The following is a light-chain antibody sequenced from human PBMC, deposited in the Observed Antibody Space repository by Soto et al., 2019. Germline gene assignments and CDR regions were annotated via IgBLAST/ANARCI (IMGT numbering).Light chain of an antibody. CDR2: GAS. J-gene: IGKJ5*01. CDR3: QQYNNWLIT. V-gene: IGKV3-15*01. Sequence: EIVMTQSPATLSVYPGERATLSCRASQRVSSNLAWYQQKPGQAPRLLIYGASTRATGIPARFSGSGSVTEFTLTISSLQSEDFAVYYCQQYNNWLITFGQGTRLEIK. CDR1: QRVSSN.